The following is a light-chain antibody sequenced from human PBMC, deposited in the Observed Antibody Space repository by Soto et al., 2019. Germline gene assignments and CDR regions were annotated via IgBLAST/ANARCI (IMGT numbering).Light chain of an antibody. V-gene: IGKV1-39*01. CDR1: QNLDNY. CDR2: AAS. Sequence: DIQMTQSPSSLSASVGDRVTITCRASQNLDNYLNWYQQKPGKAPNLLIYAASRLQSGVPSRFAGSGSGPHFTLTITSLQPEDVGTYFCQQSVSTPIYSFGQGTKVEMK. CDR3: QQSVSTPIYS. J-gene: IGKJ2*03.